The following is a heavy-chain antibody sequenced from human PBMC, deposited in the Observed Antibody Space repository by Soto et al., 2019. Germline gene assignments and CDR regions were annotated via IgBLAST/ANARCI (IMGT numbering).Heavy chain of an antibody. CDR1: GFTFSSYA. Sequence: EVQLLEAGGGLVQPGRSRRLSCAASGFTFSSYAMSWVRQAPGKGLEWVSRISGSGGSTYYADSVKGRFTISRDNSKNTLYLQMNSLRAEDTAVYYCARGYYYSSGHWVDYWGQGTLVTVSS. CDR3: ARGYYYSSGHWVDY. CDR2: ISGSGGST. V-gene: IGHV3-23*01. D-gene: IGHD3-22*01. J-gene: IGHJ4*02.